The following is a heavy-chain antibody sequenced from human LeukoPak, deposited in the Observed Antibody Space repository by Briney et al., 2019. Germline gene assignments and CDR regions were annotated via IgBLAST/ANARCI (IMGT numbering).Heavy chain of an antibody. V-gene: IGHV3-7*05. CDR1: GFTFSNSW. Sequence: PGGSLRLSCAASGFTFSNSWMSWVRQAPGKGLEWVANINQDGSEKYYVDSVEGRFTISRDNAKNSLYLQMNSLRAEDTAVYYCARGHYGMDVWGQGTTVTVSS. CDR2: INQDGSEK. J-gene: IGHJ6*02. CDR3: ARGHYGMDV.